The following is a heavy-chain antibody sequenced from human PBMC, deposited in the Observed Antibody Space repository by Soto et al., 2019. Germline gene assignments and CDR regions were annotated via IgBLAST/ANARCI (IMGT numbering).Heavy chain of an antibody. CDR3: ARELTGDSYGPGEVY. V-gene: IGHV4-30-4*01. D-gene: IGHD3-10*01. CDR1: GGSVTSGDYY. J-gene: IGHJ4*02. CDR2: ISYSGST. Sequence: QVQLQESGPRLVKPSQTLSLTCSVSGGSVTSGDYYWNWIRQPPGKGLERIGYISYSGSTYYNPSLKPRVTLSLDPSKHQFSLNLNSVTAADTAVYYCARELTGDSYGPGEVYWGQGALVTVSS.